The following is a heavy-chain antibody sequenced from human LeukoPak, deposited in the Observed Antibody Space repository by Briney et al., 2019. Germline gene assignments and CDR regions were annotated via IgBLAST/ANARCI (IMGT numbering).Heavy chain of an antibody. CDR1: GFTFSSYA. D-gene: IGHD3-10*01. Sequence: PGGSLRLSCAASGFTFSSYAMSWVRQAPGKGLEWVSAISGSGGSTYYADSVKGRFTISRDNSKNTLYLQMNSLRAEDTAVYYCAREIGGSGTPGYFDYWGQGTLVTVSS. CDR3: AREIGGSGTPGYFDY. J-gene: IGHJ4*02. CDR2: ISGSGGST. V-gene: IGHV3-23*01.